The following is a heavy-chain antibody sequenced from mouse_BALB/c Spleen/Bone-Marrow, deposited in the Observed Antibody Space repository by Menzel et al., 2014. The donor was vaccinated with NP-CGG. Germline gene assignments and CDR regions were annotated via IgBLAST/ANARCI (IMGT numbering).Heavy chain of an antibody. Sequence: VQLKQSGPELGKPGASVKISCKASGYSFTGYNMNWVKQSNGESLEWIGNIDPYYGGTSFNQKFKGKATLTVDKSSSTAYMQLKSLTSEDSAVYYCARGYGNSYIYYFDYWGQGTALTVYS. CDR1: GYSFTGYN. J-gene: IGHJ2*01. V-gene: IGHV1-39*01. D-gene: IGHD1-1*01. CDR2: IDPYYGGT. CDR3: ARGYGNSYIYYFDY.